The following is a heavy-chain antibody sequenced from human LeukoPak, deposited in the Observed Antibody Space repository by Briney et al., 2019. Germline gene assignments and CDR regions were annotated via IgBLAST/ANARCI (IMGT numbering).Heavy chain of an antibody. CDR1: GYSISSGYY. CDR2: IYHSGST. CDR3: ARSPLRVYDSSGYYLYFDY. J-gene: IGHJ4*02. Sequence: SETLSLTCTVSGYSISSGYYWGWIRQPPGKGLEWIGSIYHSGSTYYNPSLKSQVTISVDTSKNQFSLKLSSVTAADTAVYYCARSPLRVYDSSGYYLYFDYWGQGTLVTVSS. D-gene: IGHD3-22*01. V-gene: IGHV4-38-2*02.